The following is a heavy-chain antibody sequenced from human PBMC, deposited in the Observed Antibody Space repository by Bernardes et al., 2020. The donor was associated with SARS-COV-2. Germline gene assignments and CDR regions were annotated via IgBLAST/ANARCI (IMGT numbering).Heavy chain of an antibody. Sequence: ASVKVSCKASGYTFPSYDINWVRQATGQGLEWMGWMNPDSGITGYAQKFQGRVTMTRNTSIRTAYMELSSLRSEDTAVYYCARGELTYYYDSSGYQIDYWGQGTLVTVSS. CDR2: MNPDSGIT. D-gene: IGHD3-22*01. CDR3: ARGELTYYYDSSGYQIDY. V-gene: IGHV1-8*01. CDR1: GYTFPSYD. J-gene: IGHJ4*02.